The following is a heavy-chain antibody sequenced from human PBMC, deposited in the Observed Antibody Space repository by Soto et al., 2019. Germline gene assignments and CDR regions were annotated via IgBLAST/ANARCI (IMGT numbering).Heavy chain of an antibody. V-gene: IGHV3-23*01. D-gene: IGHD2-2*01. CDR3: AKNLVVPAAPDY. CDR1: GFTFSTFA. Sequence: GGSLRLSCAASGFTFSTFAMSWVRQAPGKGLEWVSAISGSGGSTYYADSVKGRFTISRDNSKSTLYLQMSILRAEDTAVYYCAKNLVVPAAPDYWGQGTLVTVSS. J-gene: IGHJ4*02. CDR2: ISGSGGST.